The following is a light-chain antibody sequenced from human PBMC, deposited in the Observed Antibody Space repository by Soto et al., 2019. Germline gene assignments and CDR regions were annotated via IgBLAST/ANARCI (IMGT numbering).Light chain of an antibody. Sequence: DIQMTQSPSTLSASVGDRVTITCRASQSISDSLAWYQQKPGKAPDLLISDVSSLERGVASRFSGSGSGTEFTLTISSMQPDDFATYYCQQYHGYSRTFGQGTKV. V-gene: IGKV1-5*01. CDR3: QQYHGYSRT. J-gene: IGKJ1*01. CDR1: QSISDS. CDR2: DVS.